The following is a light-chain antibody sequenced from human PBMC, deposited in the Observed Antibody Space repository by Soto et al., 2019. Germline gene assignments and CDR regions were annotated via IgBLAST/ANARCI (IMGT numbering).Light chain of an antibody. CDR3: SSYAGNNNLV. J-gene: IGLJ3*02. CDR2: DVT. CDR1: SSDVGGYNY. V-gene: IGLV2-8*01. Sequence: QSALTQPPSASGSPGQSVTISCTGTSSDVGGYNYVFWYQQHPGKAPKVMIYDVTKRPSGVPDRFSGSKSGNTASLTVSGLQAEDEADYYCSSYAGNNNLVFGGGTKLTVL.